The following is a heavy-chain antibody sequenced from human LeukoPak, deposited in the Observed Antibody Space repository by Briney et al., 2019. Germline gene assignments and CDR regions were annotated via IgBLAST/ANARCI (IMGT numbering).Heavy chain of an antibody. D-gene: IGHD3-3*02. J-gene: IGHJ5*02. Sequence: GASVKVSCKASGYTFTNYDINWVRQATGQGLEWMGWISAYNGNTNYAQKLQGRVTMTTDTSTSTAYMELRSLRSDDTAVYYCARGLEPGGIRAWFDPWGQGTLVTVSS. CDR3: ARGLEPGGIRAWFDP. CDR2: ISAYNGNT. CDR1: GYTFTNYD. V-gene: IGHV1-18*01.